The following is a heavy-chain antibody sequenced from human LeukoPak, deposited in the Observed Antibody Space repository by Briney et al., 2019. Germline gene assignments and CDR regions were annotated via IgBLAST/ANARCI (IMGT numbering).Heavy chain of an antibody. J-gene: IGHJ4*02. Sequence: GGSLRLSSAASGFTFSSYAMSWVRQAPGKGLEWVSSISGGGGVTYYADSVKGRFTISRDNSKNTVYLQMNSLRAEDTAVYYCAKEPRVATIEIFDYWGQGTLVTVSS. D-gene: IGHD5-12*01. CDR2: ISGGGGVT. CDR1: GFTFSSYA. V-gene: IGHV3-23*01. CDR3: AKEPRVATIEIFDY.